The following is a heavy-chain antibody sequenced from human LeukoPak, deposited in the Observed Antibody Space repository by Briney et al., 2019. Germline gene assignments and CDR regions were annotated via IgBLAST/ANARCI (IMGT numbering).Heavy chain of an antibody. CDR2: IRSKPYGGTT. D-gene: IGHD2-15*01. V-gene: IGHV3-49*03. Sequence: GGSLRLSCTASGFTFSDYGVNWFRQAPGKGLEWVAFIRSKPYGGTTEYAASVKGRFSISRDDSTSIVYLQMNSLKTEDTALYYCSRTRISGIDGFDIWGQGTMVAVSS. CDR3: SRTRISGIDGFDI. CDR1: GFTFSDYG. J-gene: IGHJ3*02.